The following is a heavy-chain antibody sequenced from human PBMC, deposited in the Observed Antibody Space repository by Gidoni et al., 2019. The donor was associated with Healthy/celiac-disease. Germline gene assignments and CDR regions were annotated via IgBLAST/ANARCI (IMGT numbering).Heavy chain of an antibody. D-gene: IGHD6-13*01. CDR3: ARAFPYSSTLRVGGLDP. Sequence: QVQLQESGPGLVKPSQTLSLTCTVSGGSISSGGYSWSWIRQHPGKGLEWIGYIYYSGSTYYNPSLKSRVTISVDTSKNQFSLKLSSVTAADTAVYYCARAFPYSSTLRVGGLDPWGQGTLVTVSS. CDR2: IYYSGST. V-gene: IGHV4-31*03. CDR1: GGSISSGGYS. J-gene: IGHJ5*02.